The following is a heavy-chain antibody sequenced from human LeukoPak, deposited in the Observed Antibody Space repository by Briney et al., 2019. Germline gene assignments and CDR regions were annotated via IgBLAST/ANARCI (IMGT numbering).Heavy chain of an antibody. D-gene: IGHD4-23*01. CDR3: ARGSYGGNSGRFDY. Sequence: GGSLRLSCAASGFTVSSNYMSWVRQAPGKGLEWVSVIYSGGSTYYADSVKGRFTISRDNSKNTLYLQMNSLRAEDTAVYYCARGSYGGNSGRFDYWGQGTLVTVSS. J-gene: IGHJ4*02. CDR2: IYSGGST. V-gene: IGHV3-53*05. CDR1: GFTVSSNY.